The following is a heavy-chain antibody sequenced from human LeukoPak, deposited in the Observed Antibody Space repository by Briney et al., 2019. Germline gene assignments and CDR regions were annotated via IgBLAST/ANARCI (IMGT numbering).Heavy chain of an antibody. CDR1: GFTFSSYW. Sequence: GGPLRLSCAASGFTFSSYWMSWLREAPGKGLEGVANIKQDGSEKYYVDSEKRRFTISRDNTKNSLYLQMNSLRAEDTAVYYCARDATPGYSRSFPFYSYYYGMDVWGQGTTVTVSS. CDR3: ARDATPGYSRSFPFYSYYYGMDV. V-gene: IGHV3-7*01. CDR2: IKQDGSEK. J-gene: IGHJ6*01. D-gene: IGHD6-13*01.